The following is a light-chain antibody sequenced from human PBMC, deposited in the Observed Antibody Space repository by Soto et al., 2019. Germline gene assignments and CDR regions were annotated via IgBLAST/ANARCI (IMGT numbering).Light chain of an antibody. CDR2: KVS. J-gene: IGKJ1*01. V-gene: IGKV2-30*01. Sequence: DVVMTQSPLSLPVTLGQPASISCKSSQSLVSSDGNTYLHWFQQRPGQSQRRLIHKVSNRDSGVPDRFSGSGSGTDFTLKISRVEAEDVAIYYCMQGTHWPRTFGQGTRVEIK. CDR3: MQGTHWPRT. CDR1: QSLVSSDGNTY.